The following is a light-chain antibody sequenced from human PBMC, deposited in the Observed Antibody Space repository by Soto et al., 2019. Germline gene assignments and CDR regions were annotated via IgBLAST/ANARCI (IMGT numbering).Light chain of an antibody. V-gene: IGKV3-11*01. Sequence: EIVITQSPATLSLSPGERATLSCGASQSVSSYLAWYQQKPGQAPRLLIYDASNRATGIPARFSGSGSGTDFTLTISSLEPEDFAVYYCQQRSNWPLITFGQGTRLEIK. CDR3: QQRSNWPLIT. CDR2: DAS. J-gene: IGKJ5*01. CDR1: QSVSSY.